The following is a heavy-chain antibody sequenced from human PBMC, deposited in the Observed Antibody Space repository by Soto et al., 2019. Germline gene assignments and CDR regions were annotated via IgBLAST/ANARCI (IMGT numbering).Heavy chain of an antibody. CDR3: AKDSEIPDLSAACACLDS. CDR1: GFTFASYA. V-gene: IGHV3-23*01. J-gene: IGHJ4*02. Sequence: GGSLRLSCAASGFTFASYAMAWVRQAPGKGVEWVSGIDASGSRTYYADSVKGRFTISRDNSRNTLFLEMDNLRGEDTAIYYCAKDSEIPDLSAACACLDSWGQGTLVTVSS. CDR2: IDASGSRT. D-gene: IGHD6-25*01.